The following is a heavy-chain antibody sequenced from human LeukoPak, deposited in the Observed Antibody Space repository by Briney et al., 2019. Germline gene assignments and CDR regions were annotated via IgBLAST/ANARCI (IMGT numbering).Heavy chain of an antibody. D-gene: IGHD3-22*01. Sequence: PSETLSLTCAVSGGSISSTSYYWAWIRQPPGKGLEWIGTIYYSGSTYHNPSLKSRVTMSVDTSRNQFSLKLSSVDAADTAMYYCAKAGVRYFDSSGLYAFDFWSQGTTVTVSS. CDR3: AKAGVRYFDSSGLYAFDF. V-gene: IGHV4-39*01. CDR1: GGSISSTSYY. J-gene: IGHJ3*01. CDR2: IYYSGST.